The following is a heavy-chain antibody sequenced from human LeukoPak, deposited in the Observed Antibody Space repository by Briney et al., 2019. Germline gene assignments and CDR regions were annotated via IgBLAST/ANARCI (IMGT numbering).Heavy chain of an antibody. CDR2: INAAYGNT. CDR1: GYSFNTYT. J-gene: IGHJ3*02. Sequence: ASVTVSFTASGYSFNTYTIHWMRQAPGQRLEWMGWINAAYGNTKYSQKFQGRVTITRDTSASTAYMELSSLTSEDTAVFYCARRKSDAYDIWGQGTMVTVSS. CDR3: ARRKSDAYDI. V-gene: IGHV1-3*01.